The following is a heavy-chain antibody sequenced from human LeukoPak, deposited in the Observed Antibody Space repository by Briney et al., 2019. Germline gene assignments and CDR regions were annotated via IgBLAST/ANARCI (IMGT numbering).Heavy chain of an antibody. Sequence: SQSRSLTCPVYGGSLSIYCWSWIRQPPGNGLEWLGEINHSGGTKYNPSLKSRVTISVDTSKNQFSLNLTSVTAADTAVYYCARDAIFGVNSNWFDPWGQGTLVTVSS. J-gene: IGHJ5*02. CDR1: GGSLSIYC. D-gene: IGHD3-3*01. CDR2: INHSGGT. V-gene: IGHV4-34*01. CDR3: ARDAIFGVNSNWFDP.